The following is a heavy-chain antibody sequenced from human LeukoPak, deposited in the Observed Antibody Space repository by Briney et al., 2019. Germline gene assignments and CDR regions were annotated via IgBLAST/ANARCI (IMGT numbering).Heavy chain of an antibody. CDR2: MNPNSGNT. CDR1: GYTFTSYD. J-gene: IGHJ3*02. CDR3: ANRRDGYDSDAFDI. Sequence: ASVQVSCQASGYTFTSYDINWVRQATGQGLAWMGWMNPNSGNTGYAQKFQGGVTMTRNTSIRTAYMELSSLRSEDTVVYYCANRRDGYDSDAFDIWGRGTMVTVSS. V-gene: IGHV1-8*01. D-gene: IGHD5-24*01.